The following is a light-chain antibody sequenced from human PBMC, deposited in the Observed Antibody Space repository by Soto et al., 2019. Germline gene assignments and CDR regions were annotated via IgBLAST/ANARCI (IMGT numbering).Light chain of an antibody. V-gene: IGKV3-15*01. Sequence: EIVMTQSPATLSVSPGERATLSCRASQSVRSNLAWYQQKPGQAPRLLIYGASTRATGIPARFSGSGSGTEFTLTISSLQSEDFAVYYCQQYNNWPLTFGGGTKAEIK. CDR1: QSVRSN. CDR2: GAS. CDR3: QQYNNWPLT. J-gene: IGKJ4*01.